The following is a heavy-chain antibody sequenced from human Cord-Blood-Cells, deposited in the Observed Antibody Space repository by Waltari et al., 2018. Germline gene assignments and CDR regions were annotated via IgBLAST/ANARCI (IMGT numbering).Heavy chain of an antibody. V-gene: IGHV3-7*01. CDR2: IKQDGSEK. CDR1: GFTFRSYW. Sequence: VQLVESGGGLVQPGGSLRLSCAASGFTFRSYWMTWVRQAPGKGLEWVANIKQDGSEKYYVDSVKGRFTISRDNAKNSLYLQMNSLRAEDTAVYYCARDQLPFDYWGQGTLVTVSS. CDR3: ARDQLPFDY. J-gene: IGHJ4*02. D-gene: IGHD1-1*01.